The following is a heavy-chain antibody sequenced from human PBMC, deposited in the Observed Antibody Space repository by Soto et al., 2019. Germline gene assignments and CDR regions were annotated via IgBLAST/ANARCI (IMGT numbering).Heavy chain of an antibody. CDR3: ATGGARVHEFDY. J-gene: IGHJ4*02. V-gene: IGHV5-51*01. CDR1: GYSFTSYW. D-gene: IGHD1-1*01. Sequence: PGESLKISCQGSGYSFTSYWTGWVRQMPGKGLEWVGIIYPGDADTRYSPSFQGQVTISADKSLTTAYLHWSSLKASDTAMYYCATGGARVHEFDYWGPGTLVTVSS. CDR2: IYPGDADT.